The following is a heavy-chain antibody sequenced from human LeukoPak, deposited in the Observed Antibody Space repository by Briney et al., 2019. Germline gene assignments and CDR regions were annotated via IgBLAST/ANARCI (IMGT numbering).Heavy chain of an antibody. J-gene: IGHJ4*02. CDR3: ATDYGSGSYYPKY. CDR1: GGSISSYY. Sequence: SETLSLTCTVSGGSISSYYWSWIRQPPGKGLEWIGYIYYSGSTNYNPSLKSRVTISVDTSKNQFSLKLSSVTAADTAVYYCATDYGSGSYYPKYWGQGTLVTVSS. D-gene: IGHD3-10*01. CDR2: IYYSGST. V-gene: IGHV4-59*01.